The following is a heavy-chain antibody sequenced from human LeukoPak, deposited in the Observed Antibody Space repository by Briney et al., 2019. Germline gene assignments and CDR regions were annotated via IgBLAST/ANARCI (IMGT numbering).Heavy chain of an antibody. CDR2: INPNSGAT. CDR3: ARDASNVNPAWTAY. D-gene: IGHD3/OR15-3a*01. V-gene: IGHV1-2*02. Sequence: GASVKVSCKASGYTFTGYYMEWVRQAPGQGLEWMGWINPNSGATNYAPKFQGRATMTRDTSIKTAYMELSRLRSDDTAVYYCARDASNVNPAWTAYWGQGTLVTVSS. CDR1: GYTFTGYY. J-gene: IGHJ4*02.